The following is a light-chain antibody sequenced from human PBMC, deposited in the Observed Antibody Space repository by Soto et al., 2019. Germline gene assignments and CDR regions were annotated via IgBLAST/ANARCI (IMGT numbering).Light chain of an antibody. V-gene: IGKV3-15*01. CDR2: DAS. CDR1: QSVSSN. Sequence: IVMTQSPATLSVSPGERATLSCRASQSVSSNLAWYQQKVGQAPRVLIYDASTRATGIPGRFSGSGSGTEFTLTISSLQSEDFAVYYGQQYNNSPETFGQGTKVEIK. J-gene: IGKJ1*01. CDR3: QQYNNSPET.